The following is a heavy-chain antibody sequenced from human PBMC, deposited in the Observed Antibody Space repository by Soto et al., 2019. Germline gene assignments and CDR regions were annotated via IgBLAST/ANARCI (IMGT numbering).Heavy chain of an antibody. CDR3: ARQDYIDSYYYYMDV. Sequence: GESLKISCKGSGYSFTSFWIGWVRQMPGKGLEWMGIIYPGDSDTRYSPSFQGQVTISADKSISTAYLQWSSLKASDTAMYYCARQDYIDSYYYYMDVWGKGTTVTVSS. J-gene: IGHJ6*03. CDR2: IYPGDSDT. D-gene: IGHD3-16*01. V-gene: IGHV5-51*01. CDR1: GYSFTSFW.